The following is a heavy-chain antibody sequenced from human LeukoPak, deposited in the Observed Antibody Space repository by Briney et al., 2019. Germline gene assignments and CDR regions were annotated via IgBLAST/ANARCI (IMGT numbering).Heavy chain of an antibody. Sequence: ASVKVSCKAFGGTFSSYAISWVRQAPGQGLEWMGGIIPIFGTANYAQKFQGRVTITTDESTSTAYMELSSLRSEDTAVYYCARGGYCSGGSCYDYNWFDPWGQGTLVTVSS. D-gene: IGHD2-15*01. V-gene: IGHV1-69*05. CDR3: ARGGYCSGGSCYDYNWFDP. J-gene: IGHJ5*02. CDR2: IIPIFGTA. CDR1: GGTFSSYA.